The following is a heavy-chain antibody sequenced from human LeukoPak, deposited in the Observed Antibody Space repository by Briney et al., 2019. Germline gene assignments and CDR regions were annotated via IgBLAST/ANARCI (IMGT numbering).Heavy chain of an antibody. CDR1: GGSISSGGFY. CDR2: IYYSGST. Sequence: SETLSLTCTVSGGSISSGGFYWSWIRQHPGKGLEWIGYIYYSGSTYYNPSLKSRLTISVDTSKNQFSLKLSSVTAADAAVYYCARCGAVLTGDAFDIWGQGTMVTVYS. J-gene: IGHJ3*02. V-gene: IGHV4-31*03. D-gene: IGHD2-21*01. CDR3: ARCGAVLTGDAFDI.